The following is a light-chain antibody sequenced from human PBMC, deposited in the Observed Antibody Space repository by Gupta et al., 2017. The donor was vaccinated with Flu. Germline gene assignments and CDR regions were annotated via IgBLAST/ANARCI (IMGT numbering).Light chain of an antibody. CDR1: QSISSY. CDR3: QQRSDYWT. J-gene: IGKJ1*01. CDR2: DAS. V-gene: IGKV3-11*01. Sequence: LVLTHFPATLALSPGERATLSCRASQSISSYLAWYQQKRGQAPRLLIYDASNRAPGIPARFSGSGSGADFTLTISNLEPEDFAVYYCQQRSDYWTFGQGTKVEI.